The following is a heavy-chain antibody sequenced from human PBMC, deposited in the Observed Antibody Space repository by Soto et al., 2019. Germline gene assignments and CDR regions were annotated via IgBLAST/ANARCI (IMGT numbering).Heavy chain of an antibody. CDR2: IVPIFRTA. D-gene: IGHD6-13*01. J-gene: IGHJ3*02. Sequence: QVQLVQSGAEVKKPGSSVKVACKVSGDTFSNYVINWVRPAPGQGLEWMGAIVPIFRTANYAQKFQGRVTITADEVTITAYMELSGLRSDDTATYYCARETSAPGTFREDASDIWGQGTLVTVSS. V-gene: IGHV1-69*12. CDR3: ARETSAPGTFREDASDI. CDR1: GDTFSNYV.